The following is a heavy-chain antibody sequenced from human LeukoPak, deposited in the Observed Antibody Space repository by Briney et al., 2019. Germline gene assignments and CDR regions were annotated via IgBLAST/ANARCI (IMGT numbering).Heavy chain of an antibody. CDR2: IKSKTDGGTT. D-gene: IGHD5-18*01. CDR3: TTPWILGAFDI. V-gene: IGHV3-15*01. CDR1: GFTFSNAW. Sequence: PGGSLRLSCAASGFTFSNAWMSWVRQAPGKGLEWVGRIKSKTDGGTTDYAAPVKGRFTISRDDSKNTLYLLMNSLKTEDTAVYYCTTPWILGAFDIWGQGTMVTVSS. J-gene: IGHJ3*02.